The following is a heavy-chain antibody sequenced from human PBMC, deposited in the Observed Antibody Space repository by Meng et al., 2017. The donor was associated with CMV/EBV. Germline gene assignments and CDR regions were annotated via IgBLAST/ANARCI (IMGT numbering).Heavy chain of an antibody. CDR2: IRYDGSNK. J-gene: IGHJ4*02. CDR1: GFTFSSYG. V-gene: IGHV3-30*02. Sequence: GGSLRLSCAASGFTFSSYGMHWVRQAPGKGLEWVAFIRYDGSNKYYADSVKGRFTISRDNSKNTLYLQMNSLRPDDTAVYYCAKAPQMFLEWLSIDYWGQGTLVTVSS. CDR3: AKAPQMFLEWLSIDY. D-gene: IGHD3-3*01.